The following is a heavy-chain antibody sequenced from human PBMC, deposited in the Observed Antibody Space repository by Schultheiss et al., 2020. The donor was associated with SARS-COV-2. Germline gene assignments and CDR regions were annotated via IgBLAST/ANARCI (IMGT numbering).Heavy chain of an antibody. CDR1: GGTFSSYA. J-gene: IGHJ4*02. CDR2: IIPIFGTA. CDR3: ARVAGYCSGGSCYDY. D-gene: IGHD2-15*01. V-gene: IGHV1-69*06. Sequence: SVKVSCKASGGTFSSYAISWVRQAPGQGLEWMGGIIPIFGTANYAQKFQGRVTITADKSTSTAYMELSSLRSEDTAVYYCARVAGYCSGGSCYDYWGQGTLVTVSS.